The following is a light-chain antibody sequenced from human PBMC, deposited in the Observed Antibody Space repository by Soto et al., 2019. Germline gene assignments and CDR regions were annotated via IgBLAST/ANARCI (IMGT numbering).Light chain of an antibody. J-gene: IGKJ2*01. CDR2: SAS. Sequence: EIVLTQSPGTLSLSPGERATLSCRASQSVSSSYLAWYQQKPGQAPRLLIYSASSRATGIPDRFSGGGSGTALSLTTSSLEPGGFEVDYCQQYGGAPRYTCGQGTELEIK. CDR1: QSVSSSY. V-gene: IGKV3-20*01. CDR3: QQYGGAPRYT.